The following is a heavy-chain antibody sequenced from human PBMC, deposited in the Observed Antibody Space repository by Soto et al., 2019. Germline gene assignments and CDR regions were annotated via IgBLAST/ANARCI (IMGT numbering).Heavy chain of an antibody. CDR2: IYWDDDK. V-gene: IGHV2-5*02. D-gene: IGHD6-19*01. J-gene: IGHJ4*02. CDR1: GFSLTTTGVR. Sequence: QITLKESGPSLVKPTQTLTLTCTFSGFSLTTTGVRVVWIRQPPGKALEWLALIYWDDDKHYSPSLRSRLTVTKDTTKNPLVLTLATVAPADTGRSCCANVGGMEQWLYRADHWGQGTVVTVSS. CDR3: ANVGGMEQWLYRADH.